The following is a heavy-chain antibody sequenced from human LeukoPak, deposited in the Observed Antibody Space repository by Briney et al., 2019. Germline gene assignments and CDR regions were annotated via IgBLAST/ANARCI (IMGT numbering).Heavy chain of an antibody. D-gene: IGHD6-19*01. CDR1: GGSISSYY. V-gene: IGHV4-59*01. J-gene: IGHJ4*02. CDR2: IYYSGST. CDR3: ARVRAVAGQKPIYIDY. Sequence: SETLSLTCTVSGGSISSYYWSWIRQPPGKGLEWIGYIYYSGSTNYNPSLKSRVTISVDMSKNQFSLKLSSVTAADTAVYYCARVRAVAGQKPIYIDYWGQGTLVTVSS.